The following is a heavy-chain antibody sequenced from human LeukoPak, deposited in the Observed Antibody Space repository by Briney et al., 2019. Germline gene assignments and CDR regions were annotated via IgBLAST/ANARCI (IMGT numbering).Heavy chain of an antibody. CDR1: GFTFSSCE. CDR2: ISSSGSTI. CDR3: ARDGYSGYDWGEGEHY. V-gene: IGHV3-48*03. D-gene: IGHD5-12*01. J-gene: IGHJ4*02. Sequence: PGGSLRLSCAASGFTFSSCEMNWVRQAPGKGLEWVSYISSSGSTIYYADSVKGRFTISRDNAKNSLYLQMNSLRAEDTAVYYCARDGYSGYDWGEGEHYWGQGTLVTVSS.